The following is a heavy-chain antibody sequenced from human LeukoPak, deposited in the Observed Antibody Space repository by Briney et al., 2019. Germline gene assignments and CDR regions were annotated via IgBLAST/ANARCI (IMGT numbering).Heavy chain of an antibody. CDR1: GFTFSDYW. CDR3: ARPKGWGYCSSTSCPGWYFDL. D-gene: IGHD2-2*01. J-gene: IGHJ2*01. CDR2: INSDGSST. Sequence: SGGSLRLSCAASGFTFSDYWMHYVRQTPGKGLVWVSRINSDGSSTTYADSVKGRFTISRDNAKNTLYLQMNSLRAEDTAVCYCARPKGWGYCSSTSCPGWYFDLWGRGTLVTVSS. V-gene: IGHV3-74*01.